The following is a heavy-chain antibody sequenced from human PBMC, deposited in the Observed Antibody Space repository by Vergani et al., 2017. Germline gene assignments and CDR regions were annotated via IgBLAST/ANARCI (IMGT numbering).Heavy chain of an antibody. CDR1: GGTFSSYA. D-gene: IGHD3-22*01. J-gene: IGHJ6*03. CDR2: IIPIFGTA. Sequence: QVQLVQSGAEVKKPGSSVKVSCKASGGTFSSYAISWVRQAPGQGLEWMGGIIPIFGTANYAQKFQGRVTITADESTSTAYMELSSLRSEDTAVYYCAGGARADYYDDSSGYYGDYYYMDVWGKGTTVTVSS. V-gene: IGHV1-69*01. CDR3: AGGARADYYDDSSGYYGDYYYMDV.